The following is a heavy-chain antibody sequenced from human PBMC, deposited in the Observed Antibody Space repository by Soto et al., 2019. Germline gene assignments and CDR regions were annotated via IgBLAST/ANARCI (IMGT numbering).Heavy chain of an antibody. D-gene: IGHD5-18*01. CDR2: IYPGDSET. V-gene: IGHV5-51*01. CDR3: ARVDTAKVYYYGMDV. Sequence: GESLKISCKGSGYSFTTYLIGWVRQMPGTGLDWMGIIYPGDSETKYSPSFQGQVTISVDKSINTAYLQWSSLKASDTATYYCARVDTAKVYYYGMDVWGQGTSVTVSS. CDR1: GYSFTTYL. J-gene: IGHJ6*02.